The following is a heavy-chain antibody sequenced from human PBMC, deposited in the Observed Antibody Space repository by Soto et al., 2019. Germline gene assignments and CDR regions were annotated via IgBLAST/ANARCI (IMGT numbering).Heavy chain of an antibody. CDR3: ARGHGVDAFDI. Sequence: QVQLVESGGGVVQPGRSLRLSCAASGFTFSSYAMHWVRQAPGKGLEWVAVISYDGSNKYYADSVKGRFTISRDNSKNTLYLQMNSLRAEDTAVYYCARGHGVDAFDIWCQGTMVTVSS. CDR2: ISYDGSNK. CDR1: GFTFSSYA. D-gene: IGHD3-10*01. V-gene: IGHV3-30-3*01. J-gene: IGHJ3*02.